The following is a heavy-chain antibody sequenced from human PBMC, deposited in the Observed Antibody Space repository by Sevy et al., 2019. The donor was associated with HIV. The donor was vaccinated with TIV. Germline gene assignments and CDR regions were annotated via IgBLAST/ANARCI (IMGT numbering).Heavy chain of an antibody. CDR1: GYTLTELS. J-gene: IGHJ3*02. V-gene: IGHV1-24*01. Sequence: ASVKVSCKVSGYTLTELSMHWVQQAPGKGLEWMGGFDPEDGETIYAQKFQGRVTMTEDTSTDTAYMELSSLRSEDTGLYYDATERKEVRYFDWLSAHPDAFDIWGQGTMVTVSS. D-gene: IGHD3-9*01. CDR3: ATERKEVRYFDWLSAHPDAFDI. CDR2: FDPEDGET.